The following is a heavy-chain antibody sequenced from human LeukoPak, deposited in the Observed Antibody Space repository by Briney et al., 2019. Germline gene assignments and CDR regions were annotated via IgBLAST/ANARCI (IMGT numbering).Heavy chain of an antibody. V-gene: IGHV3-7*01. CDR2: INQDGSEK. J-gene: IGHJ3*02. D-gene: IGHD4-23*01. CDR3: ARHQRGNSDAFDI. CDR1: GFTFTTNW. Sequence: QAGGSLRLSCAASGFTFTTNWMTWVRQAPGKGLEWVATINQDGSEKYYVDSVKGRFTISRDNAKNSLFLQMNSLRAEDTAVYYCARHQRGNSDAFDIWGQGTMVTVSS.